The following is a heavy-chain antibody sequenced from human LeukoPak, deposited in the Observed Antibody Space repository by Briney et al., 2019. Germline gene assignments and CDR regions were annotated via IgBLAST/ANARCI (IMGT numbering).Heavy chain of an antibody. D-gene: IGHD6-19*01. CDR1: GFTFSSYA. CDR2: INHSGST. J-gene: IGHJ4*02. CDR3: ARVISIYSSGWYGPMKGSFDY. V-gene: IGHV4-34*01. Sequence: PGGSLRLSCAASGFTFSSYAMSWIRQPPGKGLEWIGEINHSGSTNYNPSLKSRVTISVDTSKNQFSLKLSSVTAADTAVYYCARVISIYSSGWYGPMKGSFDYWGQGTLVTVSS.